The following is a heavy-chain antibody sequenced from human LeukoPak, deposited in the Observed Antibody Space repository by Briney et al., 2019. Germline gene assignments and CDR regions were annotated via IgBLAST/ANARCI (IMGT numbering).Heavy chain of an antibody. J-gene: IGHJ6*03. CDR3: ARRAMVRGVLHYYYYYMDV. Sequence: SETLSLTCTVSGVSISSDDYLWGWIRQSPGKGLEWIASVSYSGTVYYNPSLKSRVTISVDTSKNQFSLKLSSVTAADTAVYYCARRAMVRGVLHYYYYYMDVWGKGTTVTISS. CDR1: GVSISSDDYL. CDR2: VSYSGTV. V-gene: IGHV4-39*07. D-gene: IGHD3-10*01.